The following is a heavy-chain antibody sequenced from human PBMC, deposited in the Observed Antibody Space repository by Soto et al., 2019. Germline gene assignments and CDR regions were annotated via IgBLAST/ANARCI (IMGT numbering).Heavy chain of an antibody. J-gene: IGHJ4*02. CDR1: GFTFSDFW. D-gene: IGHD1-1*01. CDR2: INTDGNHT. CDR3: VRGNPLNDY. Sequence: PGGSLRLSCAASGFTFSDFWMTWIHQVPGKGLVWVANINTDGNHTGYADSVQGRFTISRDNAKKTLYLQMNSLRVEDTATYYCVRGNPLNDYWGQGTMVTV. V-gene: IGHV3-74*01.